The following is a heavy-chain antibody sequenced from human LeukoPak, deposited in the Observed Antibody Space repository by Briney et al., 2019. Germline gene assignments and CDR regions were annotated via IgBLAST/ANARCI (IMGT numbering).Heavy chain of an antibody. V-gene: IGHV4-59*12. CDR2: IYYSGST. J-gene: IGHJ6*02. CDR3: AKELRSRIAALRRYYYYGMDV. CDR1: GGSISSYY. Sequence: SETLSLTCTVSGGSISSYYWSWIRQPPGKGLEWIWYIYYSGSTNYNPSLKSRATISVDTSKNQFSLKLSSVTAADTAVYYCAKELRSRIAALRRYYYYGMDVWGQGTTVTVSS. D-gene: IGHD6-6*01.